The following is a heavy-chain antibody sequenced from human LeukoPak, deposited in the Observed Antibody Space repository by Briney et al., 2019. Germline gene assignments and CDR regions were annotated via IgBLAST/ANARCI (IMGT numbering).Heavy chain of an antibody. V-gene: IGHV3-48*01. D-gene: IGHD2-21*01. CDR2: ISSSSSTI. J-gene: IGHJ5*02. Sequence: GGSLRLSCAASGFTFSSYSMNWVRQAPGKGLEWVSYISSSSSTIYYADSVKGRFTISRDNAKNSLYLQMNSLRAEDTAVYYCARDGDSQLATEYNWSDPWGQGTLVTVSS. CDR3: ARDGDSQLATEYNWSDP. CDR1: GFTFSSYS.